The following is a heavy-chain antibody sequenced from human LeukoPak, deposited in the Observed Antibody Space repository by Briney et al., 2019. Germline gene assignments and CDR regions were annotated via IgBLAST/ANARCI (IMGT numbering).Heavy chain of an antibody. D-gene: IGHD3-10*01. CDR1: GGSISSYY. CDR3: ASTTYGEYGDYFDY. J-gene: IGHJ4*02. V-gene: IGHV4-59*01. CDR2: IYYSGST. Sequence: SETLSLTCTVSGGSISSYYWSWIRQPPGKGLEWIGYIYYSGSTNYNPSLESRVTISVDTSKNQFSLKLSSVTAADTAVYYCASTTYGEYGDYFDYWGQGTLVTVSS.